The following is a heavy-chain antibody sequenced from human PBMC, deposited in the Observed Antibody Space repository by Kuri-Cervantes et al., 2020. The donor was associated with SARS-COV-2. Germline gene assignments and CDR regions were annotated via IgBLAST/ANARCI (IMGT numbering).Heavy chain of an antibody. CDR3: ARDRYDQMDV. D-gene: IGHD3-3*01. J-gene: IGHJ6*04. Sequence: ESLKISCTVSGGSISSYYGSWIRQPPGKGLEWIGYIYYSGSTNYNPSLKSRVTISVDTSKNQFSLKLSSVTAADTAVYYCARDRYDQMDVWGKGTTVTVSS. CDR1: GGSISSYY. CDR2: IYYSGST. V-gene: IGHV4-59*01.